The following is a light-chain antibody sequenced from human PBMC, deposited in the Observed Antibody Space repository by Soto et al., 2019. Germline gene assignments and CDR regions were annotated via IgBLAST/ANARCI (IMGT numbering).Light chain of an antibody. Sequence: QSVLTQPPSVSGAPGQRVTISCTGSSSNIGAGYDVHWYQQLPGTAPKLHIYGNSNRPSGVPDRFSGSKSGTSASLAITGLQAEDEADYYCQSYDSSVVFGGGTRLTVL. J-gene: IGLJ2*01. CDR2: GNS. CDR1: SSNIGAGYD. V-gene: IGLV1-40*01. CDR3: QSYDSSVV.